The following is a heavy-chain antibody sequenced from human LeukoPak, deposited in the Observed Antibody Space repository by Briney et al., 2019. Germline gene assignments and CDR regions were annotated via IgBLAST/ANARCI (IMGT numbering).Heavy chain of an antibody. CDR3: ARAGYCSGGSCYPDY. CDR1: GFTFSSYS. V-gene: IGHV3-21*01. J-gene: IGHJ4*02. D-gene: IGHD2-15*01. Sequence: GSLRLSCAASGFTFSSYSMNWVRQARGKGLEWVSSISSSSSYIYYADSVKGRFTISRDNAKNSLYLQMNSLRAEDTAVYYCARAGYCSGGSCYPDYWGQGTLVTVSS. CDR2: ISSSSSYI.